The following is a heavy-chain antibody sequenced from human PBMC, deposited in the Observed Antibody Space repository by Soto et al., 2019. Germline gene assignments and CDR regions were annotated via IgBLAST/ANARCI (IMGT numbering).Heavy chain of an antibody. CDR3: ARLEGLATISYYFDF. CDR1: GGSISSYY. J-gene: IGHJ4*02. V-gene: IGHV4-59*08. Sequence: SETLSLTCTVSGGSISSYYWNWIRQSPGKGLEWVGYIYYSGSSNYNPSLKTRVTISVDKSKSQFSLKLNSVTAADSAVYFCARLEGLATISYYFDFWGPGALVTVSS. D-gene: IGHD3-9*01. CDR2: IYYSGSS.